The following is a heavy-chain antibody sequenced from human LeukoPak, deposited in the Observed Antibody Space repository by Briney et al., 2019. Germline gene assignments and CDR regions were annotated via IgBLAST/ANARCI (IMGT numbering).Heavy chain of an antibody. Sequence: ASVKVSCKASGYTFTSYDINWVRQATGQGLEWMGWMNPNSGNTGYAQKFQGRVTITRNTSISTAYMELSSLRSEDTAVYYCARALRVPAATPKIYYFDYWGQGTLVTVSS. D-gene: IGHD2-2*01. J-gene: IGHJ4*02. V-gene: IGHV1-8*03. CDR3: ARALRVPAATPKIYYFDY. CDR2: MNPNSGNT. CDR1: GYTFTSYD.